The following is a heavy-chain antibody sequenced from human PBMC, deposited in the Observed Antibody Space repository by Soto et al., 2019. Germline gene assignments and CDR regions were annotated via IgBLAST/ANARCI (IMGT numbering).Heavy chain of an antibody. V-gene: IGHV4-34*01. CDR3: ARGQEGVVATH. CDR1: GGSLSGYY. Sequence: QVQLQQWGAGLLKPSETLSLTCVVYGGSLSGYYWSWIRQPPGKGLEWIGEIKDGGLTNYSPSLKSRATISADRPKNQFSLKLSSVTAADTAVYYCARGQEGVVATHCDQGSLVTVSS. J-gene: IGHJ4*02. D-gene: IGHD5-12*01. CDR2: IKDGGLT.